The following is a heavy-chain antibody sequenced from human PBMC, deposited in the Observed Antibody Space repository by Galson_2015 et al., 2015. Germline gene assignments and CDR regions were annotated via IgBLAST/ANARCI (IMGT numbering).Heavy chain of an antibody. CDR2: ISYDGSNK. D-gene: IGHD2-2*01. CDR1: GFTFSSYG. Sequence: SLRLSCAASGFTFSSYGMHWVRQAPGKGLEWVAVISYDGSNKYYADSVKGRFTISRDNSKNTLYLQMNSLRAEDTAVYYCAKQVVPAAIISVGPFDPWGQGTLVTVSS. V-gene: IGHV3-30*18. CDR3: AKQVVPAAIISVGPFDP. J-gene: IGHJ5*02.